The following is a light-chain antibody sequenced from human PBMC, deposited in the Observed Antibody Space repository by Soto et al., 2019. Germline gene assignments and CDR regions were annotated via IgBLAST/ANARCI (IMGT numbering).Light chain of an antibody. J-gene: IGLJ1*01. CDR2: ANK. V-gene: IGLV1-40*01. CDR1: SSNIGAGCD. Sequence: QSVLTQPPSVSGAPGQRVTISCTGSSSNIGAGCDVHWYQQLPGAAPKLLIYANKNRPAGVPDRFSASKSGTSASLAITGLQAEDEADYYCQSYDSSPSGYVFGTGTKLTVL. CDR3: QSYDSSPSGYV.